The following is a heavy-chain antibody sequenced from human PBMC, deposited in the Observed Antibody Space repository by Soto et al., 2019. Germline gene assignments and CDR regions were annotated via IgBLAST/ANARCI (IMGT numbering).Heavy chain of an antibody. J-gene: IGHJ4*02. Sequence: PGGSLILSCAASGFTFSDYWMSWVRQAPGKGLEWVATIKQDGSEEYYVHSVKGRFTISRDNAKNSLDLQMNSLGAEDTAVYYCARYPKPYDSSGYYYYWGQGTLVTVSS. CDR3: ARYPKPYDSSGYYYY. V-gene: IGHV3-7*01. CDR1: GFTFSDYW. CDR2: IKQDGSEE. D-gene: IGHD3-22*01.